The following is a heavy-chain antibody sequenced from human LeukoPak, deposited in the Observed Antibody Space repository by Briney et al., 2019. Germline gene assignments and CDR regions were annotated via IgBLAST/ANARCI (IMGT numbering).Heavy chain of an antibody. J-gene: IGHJ4*02. V-gene: IGHV3-23*01. Sequence: GGSLRLSCAASEFTFSSYGMSGVRQAPGKGVEWGSGISGSGGGTYYADSVKGRFTISKDNSKNPLYLQMTSLRAEDTAVYYCAKDPDCTSGICYPFFDYWGQGTLVTVSS. CDR2: ISGSGGGT. D-gene: IGHD2-8*01. CDR3: AKDPDCTSGICYPFFDY. CDR1: EFTFSSYG.